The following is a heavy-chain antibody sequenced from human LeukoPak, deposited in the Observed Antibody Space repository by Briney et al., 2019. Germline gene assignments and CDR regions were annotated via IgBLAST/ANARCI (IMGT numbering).Heavy chain of an antibody. CDR2: ISAYNGNT. D-gene: IGHD3-22*01. CDR3: ARASHIAYDSSGLFDY. V-gene: IGHV1-18*01. CDR1: GYTFTSYG. Sequence: ASVKVSCKASGYTFTSYGISWVRQAPGQGLEWMGWISAYNGNTNYAQKLQGRVTMTTDTSTSTAYMELRSLRSDDTAVYYCARASHIAYDSSGLFDYWGQGTLVTVSS. J-gene: IGHJ4*02.